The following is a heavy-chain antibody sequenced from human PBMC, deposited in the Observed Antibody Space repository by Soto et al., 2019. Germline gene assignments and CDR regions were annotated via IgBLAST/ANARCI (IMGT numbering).Heavy chain of an antibody. CDR2: IYNSGST. V-gene: IGHV4-39*01. Sequence: SETLSLTCTVSGGSIRSNTYYWGWIRQPPGKGLEWIGNIYNSGSTYYNSSLKSRVTVSVDTSKNQFSLRLSSVTAADTAVYYCASLPSRSILQSTPWGQGTLVTVSS. D-gene: IGHD1-26*01. J-gene: IGHJ5*02. CDR3: ASLPSRSILQSTP. CDR1: GGSIRSNTYY.